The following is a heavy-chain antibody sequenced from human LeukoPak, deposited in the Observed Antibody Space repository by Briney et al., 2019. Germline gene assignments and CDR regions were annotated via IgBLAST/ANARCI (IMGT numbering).Heavy chain of an antibody. V-gene: IGHV3-64*01. Sequence: GGSLRLSCAASGFTFSSYAMHWVRQAPGKGLEYVSAISSNGGSTYYANSVKGRFTISRDNSKNTLYLQMNSLRAEDTAVYYCAREGNDYGDYGHAFDIWGQGTMVTVSS. CDR1: GFTFSSYA. CDR2: ISSNGGST. D-gene: IGHD4-17*01. J-gene: IGHJ3*02. CDR3: AREGNDYGDYGHAFDI.